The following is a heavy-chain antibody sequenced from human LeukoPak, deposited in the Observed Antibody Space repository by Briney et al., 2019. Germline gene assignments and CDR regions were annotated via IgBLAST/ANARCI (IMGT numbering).Heavy chain of an antibody. CDR3: AREESVVVPAATRYYYYMDV. CDR2: IRYDGSNK. CDR1: GFTFSSYG. Sequence: PGRSLRLSCAASGFTFSSYGMHWVRQAPGKGLEWVAVIRYDGSNKYYADSVKGRFTISRDNSKNTLYLQMNSLRAEDTAVYYCAREESVVVPAATRYYYYMDVWGKGTTVTVSS. V-gene: IGHV3-33*01. D-gene: IGHD2-2*01. J-gene: IGHJ6*03.